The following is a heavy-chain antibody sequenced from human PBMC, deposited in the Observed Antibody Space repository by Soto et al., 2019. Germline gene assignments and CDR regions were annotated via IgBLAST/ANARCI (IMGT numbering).Heavy chain of an antibody. Sequence: ASVKVSCKASGYTFTSYGISWVRQAPGQGLEWMGWISAYNGNTNYAQKLQGRVTMTTDTSTSTAYMELRSLRSDDTAVYYCARVTSIAGTLWFDYWGQGTLVTVSS. J-gene: IGHJ4*02. V-gene: IGHV1-18*04. CDR3: ARVTSIAGTLWFDY. D-gene: IGHD6-6*01. CDR2: ISAYNGNT. CDR1: GYTFTSYG.